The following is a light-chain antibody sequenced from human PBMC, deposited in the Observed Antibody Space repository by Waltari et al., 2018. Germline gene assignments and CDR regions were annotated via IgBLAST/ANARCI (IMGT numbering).Light chain of an antibody. Sequence: EIVLTQSPGTMSLSLGERATVSCRTSQSVSRALAWYQQKPGQDPRLLLYGASTRATGIPDRFSGSGSGTDFSLTISRLEPDDFAVYYCQHYLRLPVTFGQGTTVEI. CDR3: QHYLRLPVT. CDR1: QSVSRA. CDR2: GAS. J-gene: IGKJ1*01. V-gene: IGKV3-20*01.